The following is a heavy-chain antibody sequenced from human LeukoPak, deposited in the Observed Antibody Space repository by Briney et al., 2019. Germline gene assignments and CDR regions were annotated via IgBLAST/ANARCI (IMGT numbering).Heavy chain of an antibody. CDR1: GGSVSRGNYY. CDR3: ARRGLGLAARPNFDY. D-gene: IGHD6-6*01. J-gene: IGHJ4*02. V-gene: IGHV4-61*01. Sequence: PSETLSPTCTVSGGSVSRGNYYWSWIRQHPGKGLEWIGYIYYSGSTYYNYNPSLKSRATISVDTSKYQFSLKLSSVTAADTAVYYCARRGLGLAARPNFDYWGQGTLVTVSS. CDR2: IYYSGSTYY.